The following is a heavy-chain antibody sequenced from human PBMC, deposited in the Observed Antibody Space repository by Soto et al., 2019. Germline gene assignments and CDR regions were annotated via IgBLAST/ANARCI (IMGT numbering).Heavy chain of an antibody. J-gene: IGHJ6*03. Sequence: SETLSLTCAVYGGSFSGYYWSWIRQPPGKGLEWIGEINHSGSTNYNPSLKSRVTISVDTSKNQFSLKLSSVTAADTAVYYCARPFPDIRFLEGLPTNQHYYYYMDVWGKGTTVTV. CDR3: ARPFPDIRFLEGLPTNQHYYYYMDV. V-gene: IGHV4-34*01. CDR2: INHSGST. D-gene: IGHD3-3*01. CDR1: GGSFSGYY.